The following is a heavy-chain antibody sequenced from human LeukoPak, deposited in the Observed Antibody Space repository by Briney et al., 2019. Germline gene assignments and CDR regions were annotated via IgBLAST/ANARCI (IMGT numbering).Heavy chain of an antibody. V-gene: IGHV4-4*09. CDR1: GGFISSYY. Sequence: SETLSLTCTVSGGFISSYYWSWIRQPPGKGLEWIGYIYTSGGTNYNPSLKSRVTISVDTSKNQFSLKLSSVTAADTAVYYCARLQAAAAGTLDYWGQGTLVTVSS. J-gene: IGHJ4*02. D-gene: IGHD6-13*01. CDR2: IYTSGGT. CDR3: ARLQAAAAGTLDY.